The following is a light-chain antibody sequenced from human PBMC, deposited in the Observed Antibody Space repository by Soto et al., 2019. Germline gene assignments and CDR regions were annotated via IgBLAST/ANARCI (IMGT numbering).Light chain of an antibody. V-gene: IGKV3-15*01. CDR1: QSVSSN. J-gene: IGKJ1*01. CDR2: GAS. CDR3: QPYNNWPPWT. Sequence: EIVMTQSPATLSVSPGERATLSCRASQSVSSNLAWYQQKPGQAPRLLIYGASTRATGVPARFSGSGSGTEFTLNLRRLQSEDFVVYYCQPYNNWPPWTFGQGTKVEI.